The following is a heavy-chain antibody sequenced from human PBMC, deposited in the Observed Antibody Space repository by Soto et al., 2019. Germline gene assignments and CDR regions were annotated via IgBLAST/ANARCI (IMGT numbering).Heavy chain of an antibody. CDR3: ACIFSGGYGYGFYYYGMDV. Sequence: PSETLSLTCTVSGGSISSYYWSWIRQPPGKGLEWIGNIYYSGSTNYNPSLKSRVTISVDTSKNQFSLKMSSVTAADTAVYYCACIFSGGYGYGFYYYGMDVWGQGTTVTVSS. CDR2: IYYSGST. V-gene: IGHV4-59*08. D-gene: IGHD5-18*01. CDR1: GGSISSYY. J-gene: IGHJ6*02.